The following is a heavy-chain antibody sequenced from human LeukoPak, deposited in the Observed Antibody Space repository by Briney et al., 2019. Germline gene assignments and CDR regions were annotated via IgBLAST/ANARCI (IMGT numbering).Heavy chain of an antibody. Sequence: SETLSLTCTVSGGSLSSYYWRWIRQPPGKGLEGVGYIYYSGSTYYNPSLKSRVTMSVDTSKNQFSLKLSSVTAADTAVYYCARGLGGWLRLFDYWGQGTLVTVSS. CDR3: ARGLGGWLRLFDY. J-gene: IGHJ4*02. CDR2: IYYSGST. CDR1: GGSLSSYY. D-gene: IGHD6-19*01. V-gene: IGHV4-59*12.